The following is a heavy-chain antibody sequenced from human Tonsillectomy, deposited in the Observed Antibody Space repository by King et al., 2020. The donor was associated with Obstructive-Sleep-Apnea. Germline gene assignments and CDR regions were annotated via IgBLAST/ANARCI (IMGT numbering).Heavy chain of an antibody. V-gene: IGHV3-49*03. Sequence: EVQLVQSGGGLVQPGRSLRLSCTASGFSFGDNDMSWFRQAPGKGLEWVAFMRRKAYGGTTKYAAFVQGRFTMSRDDSKSIAFLQMNSLKTEDTTVYYCARVKALEYDWLLRYFDYWGQGTLVTVSS. CDR2: MRRKAYGGTT. J-gene: IGHJ4*02. CDR3: ARVKALEYDWLLRYFDY. CDR1: GFSFGDND. D-gene: IGHD3-9*01.